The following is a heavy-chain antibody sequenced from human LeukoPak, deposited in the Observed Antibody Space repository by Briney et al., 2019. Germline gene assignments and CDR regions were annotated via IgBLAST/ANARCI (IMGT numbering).Heavy chain of an antibody. Sequence: SETLSLTCAVNGGSFSDYLWTWIRQSPGKGLEWIGEIYQGGRTNFNPSLKSRVTISADRSKYHFSLTLRSVTAADTAVYYCARGKRVWFGELMTSFSYFYIDVWGRGTTVIVSS. D-gene: IGHD3-10*01. CDR3: ARGKRVWFGELMTSFSYFYIDV. CDR1: GGSFSDYL. CDR2: IYQGGRT. V-gene: IGHV4-34*01. J-gene: IGHJ6*03.